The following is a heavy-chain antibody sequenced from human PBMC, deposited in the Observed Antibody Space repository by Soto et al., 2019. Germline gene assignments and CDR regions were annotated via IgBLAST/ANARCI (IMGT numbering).Heavy chain of an antibody. CDR2: IYYSGST. CDR1: GGSISSGGYY. Sequence: QVQLQESGPGLVKPSQTLSLTCTVSGGSISSGGYYWSWIRQHPGKGLEWIGYIYYSGSTYYNPSLKSRVTISVDTSKNQFSLKLSSVTAADTAVYYCARDLGLLWVGELGGFAFDIWGQGTMVTVSS. CDR3: ARDLGLLWVGELGGFAFDI. J-gene: IGHJ3*02. V-gene: IGHV4-31*03. D-gene: IGHD3-10*01.